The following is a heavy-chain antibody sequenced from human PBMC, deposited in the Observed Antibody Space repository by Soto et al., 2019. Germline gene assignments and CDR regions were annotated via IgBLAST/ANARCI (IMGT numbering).Heavy chain of an antibody. CDR2: ISTDNGNT. J-gene: IGHJ6*02. Sequence: QVQLVQSGAEVKKPGASVKVSCKASGYTFTSSGISWVRQAPGQGLEWMGWISTDNGNTNYAQHLQGRVSMTTDRATSAAYMERRSLMSADTAVYYCAREQGITTFGASSLYYYAMDLWGQGTTGTVS. CDR1: GYTFTSSG. CDR3: AREQGITTFGASSLYYYAMDL. D-gene: IGHD3-3*01. V-gene: IGHV1-18*01.